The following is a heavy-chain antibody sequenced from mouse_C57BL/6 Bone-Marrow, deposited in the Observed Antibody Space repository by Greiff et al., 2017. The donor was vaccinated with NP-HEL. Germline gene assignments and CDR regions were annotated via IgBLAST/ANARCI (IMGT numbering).Heavy chain of an antibody. Sequence: VQLQQPGAELVMPGASVKLSCKASGYTFTSYWMRWVKQRPGQGLEWIGEIDPSDSYTNYNQKFKGKSTLTVDKSSNTAYMQLSSLTSEDSAVYYCAREGTHYAMDYWGQGTSVTVSS. CDR1: GYTFTSYW. J-gene: IGHJ4*01. CDR2: IDPSDSYT. D-gene: IGHD3-1*01. V-gene: IGHV1-69*01. CDR3: AREGTHYAMDY.